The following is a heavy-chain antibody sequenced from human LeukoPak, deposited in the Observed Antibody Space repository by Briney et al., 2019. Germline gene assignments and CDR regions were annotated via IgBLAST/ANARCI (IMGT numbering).Heavy chain of an antibody. CDR1: GDSVSGVY. CDR3: ARHPFATPFDH. Sequence: SETLSLTCSVSGDSVSGVYWSWIRQPPGKGLEWIGYVYYSGDTNYNPSLKRRVTISLDTSKNQVSLRMSSVTAADTAVYYCARHPFATPFDHWGRGILLTVSS. V-gene: IGHV4-59*08. CDR2: VYYSGDT. J-gene: IGHJ4*02. D-gene: IGHD2-2*01.